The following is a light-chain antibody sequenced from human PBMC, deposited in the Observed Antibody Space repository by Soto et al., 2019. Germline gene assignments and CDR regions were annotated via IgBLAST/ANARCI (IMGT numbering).Light chain of an antibody. CDR3: SSYTSSSTYV. J-gene: IGLJ1*01. CDR1: SSDVGGYNY. Sequence: QSVLTQPASVSGSPGQSITISCTGTSSDVGGYNYVSWYQQHPGKAPKLMIYEVSNRPSGVSNRFSGSKSGNTASLTISGLQAEDGADYYCSSYTSSSTYVFGTGTKATVL. V-gene: IGLV2-14*01. CDR2: EVS.